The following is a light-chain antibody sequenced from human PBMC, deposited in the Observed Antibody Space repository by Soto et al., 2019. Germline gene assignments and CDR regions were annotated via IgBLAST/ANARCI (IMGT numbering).Light chain of an antibody. CDR1: QSVSSSY. Sequence: EIALTQSPGTLSLSPGERATLSCRASQSVSSSYLAWYQQKPGQAPRLLIYGASSWATGIPDRFSGSGSGTDFTLTISRLEPEDFAVYYCQQYGSSSYTFGQGTKLEIK. J-gene: IGKJ2*01. CDR2: GAS. CDR3: QQYGSSSYT. V-gene: IGKV3-20*01.